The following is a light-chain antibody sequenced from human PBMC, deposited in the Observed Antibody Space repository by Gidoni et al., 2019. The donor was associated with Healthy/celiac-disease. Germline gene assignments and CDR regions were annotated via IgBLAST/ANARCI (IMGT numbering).Light chain of an antibody. CDR2: GNS. CDR3: QSYDSSLSGVV. J-gene: IGLJ2*01. V-gene: IGLV1-40*01. Sequence: QSVLTQPPSVSGAQGPRVTISCTGSSSNIGAGYDVHWYQQLPGTAPKLLIYGNSNRPSGVPDRFSVSKSGTSASLAITGLQAEDEADYYCQSYDSSLSGVVFGGGTKLTVL. CDR1: SSNIGAGYD.